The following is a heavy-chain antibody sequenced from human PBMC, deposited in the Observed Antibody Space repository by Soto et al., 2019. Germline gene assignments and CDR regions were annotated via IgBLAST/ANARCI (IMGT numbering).Heavy chain of an antibody. D-gene: IGHD3-16*01. CDR3: AKGLVDGGPRDY. V-gene: IGHV3-30*18. J-gene: IGHJ4*02. Sequence: QVQLVESGGGVVQPGRSLRLSCAASGFTFSSYGMHWVRQAPGKGLEWVAVISYDGSNKYYADSVKGRFTISRDNSKNTLYLQMNSLRAEDTALYYCAKGLVDGGPRDYWGQGTRVTVSS. CDR2: ISYDGSNK. CDR1: GFTFSSYG.